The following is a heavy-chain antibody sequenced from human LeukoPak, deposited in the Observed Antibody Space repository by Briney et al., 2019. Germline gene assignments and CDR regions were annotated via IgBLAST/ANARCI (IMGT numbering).Heavy chain of an antibody. Sequence: GGSLRLSCAASGFTFSGYWMSWVRQAPGKGLECVANIKEDGSEKYYVDSVKGRFTISRDNAENSLFLQMNSLRAEDTAVYYCGRGHYGDYAWGQGNLVIVSS. D-gene: IGHD4-17*01. J-gene: IGHJ5*02. CDR2: IKEDGSEK. V-gene: IGHV3-7*01. CDR1: GFTFSGYW. CDR3: GRGHYGDYA.